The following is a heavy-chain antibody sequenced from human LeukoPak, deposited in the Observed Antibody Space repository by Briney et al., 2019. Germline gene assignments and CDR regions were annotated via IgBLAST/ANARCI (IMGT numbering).Heavy chain of an antibody. J-gene: IGHJ3*02. CDR1: RFTFSSYG. CDR3: AKGAKVDDYVWGSYRNDAFDI. CDR2: ISGSGGST. V-gene: IGHV3-23*01. Sequence: GGSLRLSCSASRFTFSSYGMTWVRQAPGKGLEWVSAISGSGGSTYYADSVKGRFTISRDNSKNTLYLQMNSLRAEDTAVYYCAKGAKVDDYVWGSYRNDAFDIWGQGTMVSVSS. D-gene: IGHD3-16*02.